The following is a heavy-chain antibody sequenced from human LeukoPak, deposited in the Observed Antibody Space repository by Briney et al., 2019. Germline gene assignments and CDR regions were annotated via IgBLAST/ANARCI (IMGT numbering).Heavy chain of an antibody. V-gene: IGHV3-23*01. CDR3: AKFFTRANTAVLQNDAFDI. CDR2: ISGSGGST. Sequence: GGSLRLSCAGSGFTFSSYAMSWVRQAPGKGLEWVSAISGSGGSTYYADSVKGRFTISRDNSKNTLYLQMNSLRAEDTAVYYCAKFFTRANTAVLQNDAFDIWGQGTMVTVSS. CDR1: GFTFSSYA. D-gene: IGHD2/OR15-2a*01. J-gene: IGHJ3*02.